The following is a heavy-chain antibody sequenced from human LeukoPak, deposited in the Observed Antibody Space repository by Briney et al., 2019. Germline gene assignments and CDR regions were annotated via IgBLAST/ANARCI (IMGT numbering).Heavy chain of an antibody. D-gene: IGHD3-22*01. CDR2: IYYSGST. V-gene: IGHV4-59*12. CDR3: ARAERRITMIVVVITANAFDI. CDR1: GGSISSYY. J-gene: IGHJ3*02. Sequence: SETLSLTCTVSGGSISSYYWSWIRQPPGKGLEWIGYIYYSGSTNYNPSLKSRVTISVDTSKNQFSLKLSSVTAADTAVYYCARAERRITMIVVVITANAFDIWGQGTMVTVSS.